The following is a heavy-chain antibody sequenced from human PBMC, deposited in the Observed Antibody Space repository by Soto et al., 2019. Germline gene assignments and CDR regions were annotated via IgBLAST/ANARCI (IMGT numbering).Heavy chain of an antibody. D-gene: IGHD4-17*01. Sequence: EVQLVESGGGLVQPGGSLRLSSAASGFTFSSYSMNWVRQAPGKGLEWVSYISSSSSTIYYADSVKGRFTISRDNAKSSLYLQMSSLRDEDTAVYYCSRYHAFGTTTDYWGQGTLVTVSS. CDR3: SRYHAFGTTTDY. J-gene: IGHJ4*02. CDR1: GFTFSSYS. V-gene: IGHV3-48*02. CDR2: ISSSSSTI.